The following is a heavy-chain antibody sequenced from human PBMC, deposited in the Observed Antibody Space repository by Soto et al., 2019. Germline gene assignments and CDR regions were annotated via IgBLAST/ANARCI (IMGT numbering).Heavy chain of an antibody. V-gene: IGHV1-18*01. D-gene: IGHD2-2*01. CDR3: ARGRTRPFDY. J-gene: IGHJ4*02. CDR2: INPFNGNT. Sequence: QVQLVQSRAEVKKPGASVKVSCKASGYMFTSYGISWVRQAPGQGLEWMGWINPFNGNTNYVQKVQGRVTMTTDTSTTTAYMEVRSVRSDDTAVYYCARGRTRPFDYWGVGTLVTVSS. CDR1: GYMFTSYG.